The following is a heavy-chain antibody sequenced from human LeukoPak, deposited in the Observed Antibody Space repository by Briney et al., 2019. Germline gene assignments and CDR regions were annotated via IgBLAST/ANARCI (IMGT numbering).Heavy chain of an antibody. CDR2: IYHSGST. J-gene: IGHJ4*02. D-gene: IGHD6-19*01. V-gene: IGHV4-4*02. CDR3: ARRTSGWYGIDY. CDR1: GGSISSSNS. Sequence: PSETLSLTCVVSGGSISSSNSWSWVRQPPGKGLEWIGEIYHSGSTNYNPSLMSRVTMSVDKSKNQFSLNLSSVTAADTAVYYCARRTSGWYGIDYWGQGTLVTVSS.